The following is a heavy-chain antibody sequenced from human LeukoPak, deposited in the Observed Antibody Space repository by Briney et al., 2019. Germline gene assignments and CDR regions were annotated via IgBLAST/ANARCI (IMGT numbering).Heavy chain of an antibody. CDR3: AKMPSGDIATAVIVDY. CDR2: ISGSGGST. J-gene: IGHJ4*02. V-gene: IGHV3-23*01. D-gene: IGHD6-13*01. Sequence: PGGSLRLSCAASGFTFSSYAMSWVRQGPGKGLEWVSPISGSGGSTYYADSVKGRFTISRDNSKDTLYLQMNSLRAEDTAVYYCAKMPSGDIATAVIVDYWGQGTLVTVSS. CDR1: GFTFSSYA.